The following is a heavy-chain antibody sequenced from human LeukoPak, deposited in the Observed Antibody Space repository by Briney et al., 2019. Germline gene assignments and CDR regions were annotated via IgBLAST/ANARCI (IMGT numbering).Heavy chain of an antibody. CDR1: GFTFSSYS. Sequence: GGSLRLSCAASGFTFSSYSMNWVRQAPGKGLEWVSSISSSSSYIYYADSVKGRFTISRDNAKNSLYLQMNSLRAEDTAVYYRARGAETLRFLEWLHLSGYYYGMDVWGQGTTVTVSS. V-gene: IGHV3-21*01. J-gene: IGHJ6*02. D-gene: IGHD3-3*01. CDR3: ARGAETLRFLEWLHLSGYYYGMDV. CDR2: ISSSSSYI.